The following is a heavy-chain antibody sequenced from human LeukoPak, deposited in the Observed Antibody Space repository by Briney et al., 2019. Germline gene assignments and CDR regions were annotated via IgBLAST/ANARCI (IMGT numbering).Heavy chain of an antibody. J-gene: IGHJ4*02. CDR1: GFTSSVYA. V-gene: IGHV3-23*01. CDR3: ATGGRYCSGGGCYSTPFDY. D-gene: IGHD2-15*01. Sequence: GGSLRLSCAASGFTSSVYAMSWVRQAPGKGLEWVSDISGSEGNTYYADSVKGRFTISRDTSKNTLYLQMGGLRAEDTAVYYCATGGRYCSGGGCYSTPFDYWGQGILVTVSS. CDR2: ISGSEGNT.